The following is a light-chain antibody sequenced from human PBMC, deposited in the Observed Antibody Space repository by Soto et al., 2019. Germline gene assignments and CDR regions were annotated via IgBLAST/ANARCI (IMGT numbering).Light chain of an antibody. CDR1: SSDVGGYHY. Sequence: QSALTQPASVSGSPGQSITISCTGTSSDVGGYHYVSWYQQHPGEAPKLMIYEVSNRPSGVSNRFSGSKSGNTASLTISGLQAEDEADYYFSSYTSSNTRVFGTGTKLTVL. CDR2: EVS. J-gene: IGLJ1*01. V-gene: IGLV2-14*01. CDR3: SSYTSSNTRV.